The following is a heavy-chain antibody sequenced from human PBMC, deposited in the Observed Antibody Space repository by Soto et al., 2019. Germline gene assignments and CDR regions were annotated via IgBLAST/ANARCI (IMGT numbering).Heavy chain of an antibody. CDR3: ARAPFAAAAGPYYYYGMDV. D-gene: IGHD6-13*01. V-gene: IGHV3-13*01. CDR2: IGTAGDT. Sequence: GGSLRLSCAASGFTFSNYYMHWVRQATGKGLEWVSAIGTAGDTYYPGSVKGRFTISRENAKNSLYLQMNSLRVEDTAVYYCARAPFAAAAGPYYYYGMDVWGQGTTVTVSS. J-gene: IGHJ6*02. CDR1: GFTFSNYY.